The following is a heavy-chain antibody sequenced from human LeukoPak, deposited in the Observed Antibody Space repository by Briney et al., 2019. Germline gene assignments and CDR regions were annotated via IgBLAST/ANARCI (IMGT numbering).Heavy chain of an antibody. CDR2: ISGGGGRT. V-gene: IGHV3-23*01. Sequence: QPGESLRLSCAASGFTFNSYAMSWVRQAPGKELEWVSTISGGGGRTWYADSVKGRFTISRDNSKNTVYLQVNSLRDEDTAVYYCARDLEAANTYYFDYWGQGTMVTVSS. J-gene: IGHJ4*02. CDR3: ARDLEAANTYYFDY. CDR1: GFTFNSYA. D-gene: IGHD6-13*01.